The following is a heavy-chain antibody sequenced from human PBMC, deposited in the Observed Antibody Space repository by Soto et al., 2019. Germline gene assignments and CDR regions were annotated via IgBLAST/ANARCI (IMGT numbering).Heavy chain of an antibody. V-gene: IGHV1-2*02. Sequence: QVQLVQSGAEVKKPGASVKVSCKASGYTFTGYSMHWVRQAPGQGLEWMGWINPNSGGTNYAQKFQGRVTMTRDTSSSTAYMELSRLRSDDTAVYYCARAQDAGDYEPYFDYWGQGTLVTVSS. CDR2: INPNSGGT. CDR3: ARAQDAGDYEPYFDY. D-gene: IGHD4-17*01. CDR1: GYTFTGYS. J-gene: IGHJ4*02.